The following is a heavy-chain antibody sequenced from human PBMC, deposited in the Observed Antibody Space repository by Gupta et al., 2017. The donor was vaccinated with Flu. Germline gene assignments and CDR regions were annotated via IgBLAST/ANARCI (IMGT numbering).Heavy chain of an antibody. V-gene: IGHV3-7*01. D-gene: IGHD1-1*01. CDR2: INEDESQK. Sequence: SRSWMAWVRQAPGKGLEWVATINEDESQKYYVDSVRGRFTCSRDNAKNSLYLQMNSLRVEDTALYYCARNRAYDTFDYWGQGTVVTVSS. CDR1: SRSW. CDR3: ARNRAYDTFDY. J-gene: IGHJ4*02.